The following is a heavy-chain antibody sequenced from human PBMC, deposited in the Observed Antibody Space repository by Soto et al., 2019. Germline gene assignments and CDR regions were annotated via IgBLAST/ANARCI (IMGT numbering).Heavy chain of an antibody. V-gene: IGHV5-51*01. CDR3: ARLEGSPHRLSCPIGYCSGGSLSGPLGYWFDP. Sequence: WESLKISCKGSGYSFTSYWIGWVRQMPGKGLEWMGIIYPGDSDTRYSPSFQGQVTISADKSISTAYLQWSSLKASDTAMYYCARLEGSPHRLSCPIGYCSGGSLSGPLGYWFDPWGQGTLVTGSS. D-gene: IGHD2-15*01. CDR1: GYSFTSYW. J-gene: IGHJ5*02. CDR2: IYPGDSDT.